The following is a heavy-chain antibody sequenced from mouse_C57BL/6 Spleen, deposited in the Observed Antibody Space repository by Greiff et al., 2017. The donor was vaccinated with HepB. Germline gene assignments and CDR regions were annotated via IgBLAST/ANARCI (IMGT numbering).Heavy chain of an antibody. CDR1: GYTFTSYW. CDR3: AREDYDGAWFAY. CDR2: IYPSDSET. Sequence: VQLQQSGAELVRPGSSVKLSCKASGYTFTSYWMDWVKQRPGQGLEWIGNIYPSDSETHYNQKFKDKATLTVDKSSSTAYMQLSSLTSEDSAVYYCAREDYDGAWFAYWGQGTLVTVSA. D-gene: IGHD2-4*01. J-gene: IGHJ3*01. V-gene: IGHV1-61*01.